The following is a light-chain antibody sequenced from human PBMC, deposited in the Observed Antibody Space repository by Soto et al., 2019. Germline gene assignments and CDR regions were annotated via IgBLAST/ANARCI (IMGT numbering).Light chain of an antibody. Sequence: DIQMTQSPSTLSASVGDRVTITCRASQSINSWLAWYQQKPGKAPKLLIYAASSLKSGVPARFSGSGSGTEFTLPISSLQPDDSSTYYCQQDNTYLTFGQGTKVEIK. J-gene: IGKJ1*01. CDR1: QSINSW. CDR3: QQDNTYLT. CDR2: AAS. V-gene: IGKV1-5*01.